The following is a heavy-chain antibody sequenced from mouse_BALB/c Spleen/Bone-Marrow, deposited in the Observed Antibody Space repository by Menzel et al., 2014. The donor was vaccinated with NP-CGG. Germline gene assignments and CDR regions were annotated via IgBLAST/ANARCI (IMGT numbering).Heavy chain of an antibody. D-gene: IGHD2-10*02. J-gene: IGHJ2*01. CDR3: ARVYGNYDY. CDR1: GFSITSGYS. Sequence: EAKLMESGPDLVKPSQSLSLTCTVTGFSITSGYSWHWIRQFPGNKPEWMGYIHYSGSANYNPSLKSRFSITRDTSKNQFFLQLNSVTTEDTATYYCARVYGNYDYWGQGTTLTVSS. CDR2: IHYSGSA. V-gene: IGHV3-1*02.